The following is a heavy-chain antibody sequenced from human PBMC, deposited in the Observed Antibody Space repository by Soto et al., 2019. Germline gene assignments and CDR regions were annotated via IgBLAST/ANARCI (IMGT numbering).Heavy chain of an antibody. Sequence: GGSLRLSCAASGFTFSSYGMHWVRQAPGKGLERVSLIQSGGPTYYADSVKGRFTISRDTSENTLHLQMDSLRAEDTAVYYCARDDVLCDGGRCYGVPLDVRGKGTTVTVSS. CDR1: GFTFSSYG. CDR2: IQSGGPT. J-gene: IGHJ6*04. V-gene: IGHV3-66*01. D-gene: IGHD2-15*01. CDR3: ARDDVLCDGGRCYGVPLDV.